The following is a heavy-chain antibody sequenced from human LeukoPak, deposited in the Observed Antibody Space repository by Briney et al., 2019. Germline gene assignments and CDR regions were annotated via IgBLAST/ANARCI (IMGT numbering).Heavy chain of an antibody. Sequence: PGGPLRLSCAASESTFSTFWMSWVRQAPGKGLEWVANIKADGSVKHYVDSVEGRFSISRDNARSSLYLQMNSLRAEDTAVYYCVRDSDYQRNSGGLYAHYDALDIWGNGTMVTVSS. CDR3: VRDSDYQRNSGGLYAHYDALDI. CDR2: IKADGSVK. CDR1: ESTFSTFW. J-gene: IGHJ3*02. V-gene: IGHV3-7*01. D-gene: IGHD2-21*01.